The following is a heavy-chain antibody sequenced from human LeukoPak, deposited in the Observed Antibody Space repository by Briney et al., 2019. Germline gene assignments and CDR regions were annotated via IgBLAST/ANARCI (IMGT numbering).Heavy chain of an antibody. V-gene: IGHV3-53*01. CDR3: AKDLAGSYQVWNY. Sequence: PGGSLSFSCEPPDFTARSNSRTWARKGQGKGLESVSVISNDGDTYYADSVKGRFTISRDNSKNTLYLQMNSLRAEDTAVYYCAKDLAGSYQVWNYWGQGTLVTVSS. CDR2: ISNDGDT. J-gene: IGHJ4*02. D-gene: IGHD1-26*01. CDR1: DFTARSNS.